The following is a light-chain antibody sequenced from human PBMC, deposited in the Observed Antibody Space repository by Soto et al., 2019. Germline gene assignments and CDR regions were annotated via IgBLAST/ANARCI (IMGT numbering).Light chain of an antibody. Sequence: QSVLTQPRSVSGSPGQSVTISCTGTSSVVGSYNYVSWYRQHPDKAPKLIIYDVSQRPSGVPDRFSGSKSGNTASLTISGLQAEDEADYCCCSYAGSYSFVFGTGTKVTVL. CDR1: SSVVGSYNY. CDR3: CSYAGSYSFV. CDR2: DVS. J-gene: IGLJ1*01. V-gene: IGLV2-11*01.